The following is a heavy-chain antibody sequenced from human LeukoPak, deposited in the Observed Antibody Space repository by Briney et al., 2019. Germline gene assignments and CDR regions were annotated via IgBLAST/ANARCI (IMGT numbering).Heavy chain of an antibody. CDR3: AKDGGGGYVTDWYFDL. Sequence: PSETLSLTCTVSGGSISTYYWSWMRHPPGKGLEWVGYVYYTGSTNYNPSLKSRVTISVDTSKNQFSLKLSSVTAADTGVYYCAKDGGGGYVTDWYFDLWGRGTLVAVSS. J-gene: IGHJ2*01. CDR1: GGSISTYY. CDR2: VYYTGST. D-gene: IGHD5-12*01. V-gene: IGHV4-59*01.